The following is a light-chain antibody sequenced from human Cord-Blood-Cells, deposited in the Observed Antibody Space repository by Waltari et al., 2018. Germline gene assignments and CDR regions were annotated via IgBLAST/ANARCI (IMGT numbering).Light chain of an antibody. J-gene: IGLJ1*01. CDR1: VLAKNY. V-gene: IGLV3-27*01. Sequence: SYELTQPSSVSVSPGQTARLTCSGDVLAKNYARWYQQKPGQAPVLVIYKDSERPSGIPERFSGSSSGTTVTLTISGAQVEDEADYYCYSAADNNYVFGTGTKVTVL. CDR3: YSAADNNYV. CDR2: KDS.